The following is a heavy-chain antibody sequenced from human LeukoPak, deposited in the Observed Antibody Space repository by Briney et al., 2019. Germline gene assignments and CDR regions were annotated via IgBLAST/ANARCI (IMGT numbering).Heavy chain of an antibody. CDR3: AKDSALARDTAAGLTYYFDY. V-gene: IGHV3-30-3*01. J-gene: IGHJ4*02. CDR1: GFTFSSYA. Sequence: GGSLRLSCAASGFTFSSYAMHWVRQAPGKGLEWVAVISYDGSNKYYADSVKGRFTISRDNSKNTLYLQMNSLRAEDTAVYYCAKDSALARDTAAGLTYYFDYWGQGTLVTVSS. CDR2: ISYDGSNK. D-gene: IGHD6-13*01.